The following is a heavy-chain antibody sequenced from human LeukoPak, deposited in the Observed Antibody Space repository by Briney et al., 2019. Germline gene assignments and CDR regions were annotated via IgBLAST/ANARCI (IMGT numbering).Heavy chain of an antibody. CDR1: GGSISSYS. V-gene: IGHV4-59*01. J-gene: IGHJ3*02. CDR2: IYYSGST. CDR3: VRDRVLGAFDI. Sequence: PSETLSLTCTVSGGSISSYSWTWLRQPPGKGREWIGSIYYSGSTNYNPSLKTRVTISVDTSKNQFSLKLSSVTAADTAVYYCVRDRVLGAFDIWGQGTMVTVSS. D-gene: IGHD3-16*01.